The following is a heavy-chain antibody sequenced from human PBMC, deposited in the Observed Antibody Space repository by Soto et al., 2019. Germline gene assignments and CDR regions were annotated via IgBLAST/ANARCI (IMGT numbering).Heavy chain of an antibody. V-gene: IGHV1-3*01. CDR2: INAGNGNT. CDR3: ATSGGFTVTTN. Sequence: QVQLVQSGAEVKKPGASVKVSCKASGYTFSNSAIHWVRQAPGQRLEWMGWINAGNGNTKYSQKFQGRVTFTRDTSASTAHMKLISLISEDTAVYPGATSGGFTVTTNWGQGTLVTVSS. D-gene: IGHD4-17*01. CDR1: GYTFSNSA. J-gene: IGHJ4*02.